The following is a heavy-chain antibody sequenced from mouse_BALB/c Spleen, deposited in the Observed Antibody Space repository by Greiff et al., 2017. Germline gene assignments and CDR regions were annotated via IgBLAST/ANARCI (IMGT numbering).Heavy chain of an antibody. V-gene: IGHV3-6*02. CDR3: AREGTMITTGWYFDV. J-gene: IGHJ1*01. Sequence: EVQLQESGPGLVKPSQSLSLTCSVTGYSITSGYYWNWIRQFPGNKLEWMGYISYDGSNNYNPSLKNRISITRDTSKNQFFLKLNSVTTEDTATYYCAREGTMITTGWYFDVWGAGTTVTVSS. CDR2: ISYDGSN. CDR1: GYSITSGYY. D-gene: IGHD2-4*01.